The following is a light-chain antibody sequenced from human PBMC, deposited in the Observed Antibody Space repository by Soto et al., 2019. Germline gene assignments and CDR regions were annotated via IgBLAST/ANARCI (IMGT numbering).Light chain of an antibody. Sequence: EVVLTQSPATLSLSPGERATLSCRARQSVSNQLAWYQQKPGQAPRLLIYEVSYRATGIPARFSGSGSGTDLTLTISSLEPEDFAVYYCQQRDNWDTFGQGTKLEIK. V-gene: IGKV3-11*01. CDR1: QSVSNQ. CDR2: EVS. CDR3: QQRDNWDT. J-gene: IGKJ2*01.